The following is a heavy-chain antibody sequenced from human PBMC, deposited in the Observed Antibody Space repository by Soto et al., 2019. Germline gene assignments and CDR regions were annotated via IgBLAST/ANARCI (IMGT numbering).Heavy chain of an antibody. CDR2: VHHSWGS. CDR3: ARSYGDYVSY. V-gene: IGHV4-59*08. J-gene: IGHJ4*02. CDR1: GGSISSYY. Sequence: PSETLSLTCTVSGGSISSYYWSWFRQSPGKRMEWIGYVHHSWGSSYNPSLQSRVAISLDTSKSQFSLKLSSVTAADTAVYYCARSYGDYVSYWGQGTLVTVSS. D-gene: IGHD4-17*01.